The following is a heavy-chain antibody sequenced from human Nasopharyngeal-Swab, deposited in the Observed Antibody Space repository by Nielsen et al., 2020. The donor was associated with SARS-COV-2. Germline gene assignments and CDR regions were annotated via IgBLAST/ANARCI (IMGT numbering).Heavy chain of an antibody. CDR3: AKALAAMDDYYYYGMDV. CDR1: GFTFSSYG. D-gene: IGHD5-18*01. J-gene: IGHJ6*02. Sequence: SLKISRAASGFTFSSYGMHWVRQAPGKGLEWVAVISYDGSNKYYADSVKGRFTISRDNSKNTLYLQMNSLRAEDTAVYYCAKALAAMDDYYYYGMDVWGQGTTVTVSS. CDR2: ISYDGSNK. V-gene: IGHV3-30*18.